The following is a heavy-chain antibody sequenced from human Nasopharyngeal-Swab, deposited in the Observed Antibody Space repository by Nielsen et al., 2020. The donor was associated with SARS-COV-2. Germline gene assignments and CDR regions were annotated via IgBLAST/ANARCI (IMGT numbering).Heavy chain of an antibody. Sequence: GESLKISCAASGFTFSSYAMSWVRQAPGKGLEWVSAISGSGGSTYYADSVKGRFTISRDNSKNTLYLQMNSLRAEDTAVYYCAKDELWLGDAFDIWGQGTMVTVSS. V-gene: IGHV3-23*01. J-gene: IGHJ3*02. CDR3: AKDELWLGDAFDI. CDR2: ISGSGGST. CDR1: GFTFSSYA. D-gene: IGHD5-18*01.